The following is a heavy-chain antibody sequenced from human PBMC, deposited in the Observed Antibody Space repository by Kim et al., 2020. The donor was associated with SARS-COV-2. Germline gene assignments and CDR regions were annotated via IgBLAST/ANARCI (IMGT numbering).Heavy chain of an antibody. J-gene: IGHJ4*02. CDR2: IYSDGSGT. D-gene: IGHD4-17*01. Sequence: GGSLRLSCAASGFTFSSFAMSWVRQAPGQGLEWVSRIYSDGSGTYYIDSVKGRFTLSRDNSKNTLFLQMDRLRPEDTAVYYCTKDASKDYGDHYGLFDCWGQGSPVTVSA. CDR3: TKDASKDYGDHYGLFDC. V-gene: IGHV3-23*03. CDR1: GFTFSSFA.